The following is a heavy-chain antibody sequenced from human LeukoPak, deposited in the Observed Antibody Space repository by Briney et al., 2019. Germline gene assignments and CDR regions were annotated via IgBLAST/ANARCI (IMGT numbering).Heavy chain of an antibody. CDR3: ARAPSEIGGYYPEYFRH. J-gene: IGHJ1*01. D-gene: IGHD3-22*01. CDR2: IKSDGST. Sequence: GGSLRLSCAASGFTFSTYWMHWVRQAPGKALVRVSRIKSDGSTNYADSVKGRITISRDNANNTLSLQMNSLRPEDTGVYYCARAPSEIGGYYPEYFRHWGQGTLVTVSS. V-gene: IGHV3-74*01. CDR1: GFTFSTYW.